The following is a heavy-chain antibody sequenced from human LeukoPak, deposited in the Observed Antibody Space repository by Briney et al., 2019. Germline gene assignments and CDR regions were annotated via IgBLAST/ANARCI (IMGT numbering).Heavy chain of an antibody. V-gene: IGHV3-33*01. J-gene: IGHJ6*02. Sequence: HPGGSLRLSCAASGFTYSSYGMHWVRQAPGKGLGWVAVIWYDGSNKYYADSVKGRFTISRDNSKNTLYLQMNSLRAEDTAVYYCARDRYGEDYYYYYGVDVWGQGTTVTVSS. CDR1: GFTYSSYG. D-gene: IGHD4-17*01. CDR2: IWYDGSNK. CDR3: ARDRYGEDYYYYYGVDV.